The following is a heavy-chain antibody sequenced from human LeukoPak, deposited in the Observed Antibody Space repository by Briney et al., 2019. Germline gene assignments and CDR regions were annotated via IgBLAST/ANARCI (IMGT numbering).Heavy chain of an antibody. J-gene: IGHJ4*02. CDR2: IYYSGST. CDR1: GGSISSYY. V-gene: IGHV4-59*01. Sequence: PSETLSLTCTVSGGSISSYYWSWVRQPPGKGLEWIGYIYYSGSTNYNPSLKSRVTISVDTSKNQFSLKLSSVTAADTAVYYCARGAGSASTRVDYWGQGILVTVSS. CDR3: ARGAGSASTRVDY. D-gene: IGHD3-10*01.